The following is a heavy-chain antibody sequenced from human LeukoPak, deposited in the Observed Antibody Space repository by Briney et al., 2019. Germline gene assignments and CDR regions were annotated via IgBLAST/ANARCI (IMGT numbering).Heavy chain of an antibody. V-gene: IGHV3-23*01. D-gene: IGHD3-22*01. J-gene: IGHJ4*02. CDR2: IGGSGGST. CDR3: ARPGVSYYDSSGYYDY. CDR1: GFTFSSYA. Sequence: PGGPLRLSCAASGFTFSSYAMSWVRQAPGKGLEWVSAIGGSGGSTYYADSVKGRFTISRDNSKNTLYLQMNSLRAEDTAVYYCARPGVSYYDSSGYYDYWGQGTLVTVSS.